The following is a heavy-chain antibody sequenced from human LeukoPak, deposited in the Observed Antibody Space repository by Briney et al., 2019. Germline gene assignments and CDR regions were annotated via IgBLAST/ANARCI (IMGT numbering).Heavy chain of an antibody. Sequence: GESLKISCKSSGYSFTTYWIGWVRQMPGKGLEWMGIIYPGDSDPRYSPSFQGQVTISADKSNSTAYLQWSSLEASDTAMYYCARRSSSGGISFDYWGQGTLVTVSS. D-gene: IGHD6-19*01. J-gene: IGHJ4*02. CDR2: IYPGDSDP. CDR3: ARRSSSGGISFDY. V-gene: IGHV5-51*01. CDR1: GYSFTTYW.